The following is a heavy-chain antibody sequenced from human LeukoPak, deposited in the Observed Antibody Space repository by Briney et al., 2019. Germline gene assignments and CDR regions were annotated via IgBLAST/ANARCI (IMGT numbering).Heavy chain of an antibody. Sequence: SVKVSCKASGGAFSSYAISWVRQAPGQGLEWMGGIIPIFGTANYAQKFQGRVTITTDESTSTAYMELSSLRSEDTAVYYCARDLRVSSWFDPWGQGTLVTVSS. J-gene: IGHJ5*02. V-gene: IGHV1-69*05. CDR1: GGAFSSYA. CDR2: IIPIFGTA. CDR3: ARDLRVSSWFDP. D-gene: IGHD2-2*01.